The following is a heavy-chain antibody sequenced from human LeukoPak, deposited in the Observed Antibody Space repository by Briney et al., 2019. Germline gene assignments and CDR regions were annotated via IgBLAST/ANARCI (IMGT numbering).Heavy chain of an antibody. CDR1: GFTFSSYA. Sequence: GGTLRLSRAASGFTFSSYAMHWVRQAPGKGLEWVAVISYDGSNKYYADSVKGRFTISRDNSKNTLYLQMNSLRSEDTAVYFCARGRGGDGYNWPCYFDYWGQGTLVTVSS. CDR2: ISYDGSNK. V-gene: IGHV3-30-3*01. J-gene: IGHJ4*02. CDR3: ARGRGGDGYNWPCYFDY. D-gene: IGHD5-24*01.